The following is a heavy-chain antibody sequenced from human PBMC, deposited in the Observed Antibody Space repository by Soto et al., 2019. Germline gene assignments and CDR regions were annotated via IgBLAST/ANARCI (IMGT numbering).Heavy chain of an antibody. CDR3: ARARAVGSYYDSSGYSGYFDY. V-gene: IGHV1-3*01. J-gene: IGHJ4*02. Sequence: QVQLVQSGAEVKKPGASVKVSCKASGYTFTSYAMHWVRQAPGQRLEWMGWINAGNGNTKYSQKFQGRVTITRDTSASTAYMELSSLRSADTAVYYCARARAVGSYYDSSGYSGYFDYWGQGTLVTVSS. CDR1: GYTFTSYA. D-gene: IGHD3-22*01. CDR2: INAGNGNT.